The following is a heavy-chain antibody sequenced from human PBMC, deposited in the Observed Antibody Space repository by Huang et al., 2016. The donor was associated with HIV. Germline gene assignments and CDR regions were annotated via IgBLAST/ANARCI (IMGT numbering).Heavy chain of an antibody. CDR3: ARFGSYYYGSGSYLDAFDI. D-gene: IGHD3-10*01. V-gene: IGHV3-48*01. CDR2: ITSSSGSK. CDR1: GFTFSTYH. J-gene: IGHJ3*02. Sequence: EVQLMESGGGLVQSGGSLRLSCAASGFTFSTYHMNWVRQAPGNGLEWVSYITSSSGSKYYADSVKGRFTISRDNAKNSLYLQMNSLRAEDTAVYYCARFGSYYYGSGSYLDAFDIWGQGTMVTVSS.